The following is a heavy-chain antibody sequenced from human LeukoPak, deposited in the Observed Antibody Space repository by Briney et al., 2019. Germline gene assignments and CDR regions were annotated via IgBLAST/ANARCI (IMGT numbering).Heavy chain of an antibody. J-gene: IGHJ5*02. CDR2: IYNSESI. Sequence: PSETLSLTCTVSGGSINGYYWSWIRQPAGKGLEWIGRIYNSESINYNPSLKSRVTMSIDTSKSQFSLKLNSVTAADTAVYYCARDRSSSYTRDWFDPWGQGALVTVSS. V-gene: IGHV4-4*07. CDR3: ARDRSSSYTRDWFDP. D-gene: IGHD6-13*01. CDR1: GGSINGYY.